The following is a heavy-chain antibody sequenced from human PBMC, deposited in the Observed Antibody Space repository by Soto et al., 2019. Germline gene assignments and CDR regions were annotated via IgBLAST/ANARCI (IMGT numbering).Heavy chain of an antibody. CDR3: ARDTPYEGMDV. CDR1: GFTFSSYD. D-gene: IGHD3-3*01. CDR2: IGTAGDP. J-gene: IGHJ6*02. V-gene: IGHV3-13*05. Sequence: GGSLRLSCAASGFTFSSYDMHWVRQATGKGLEWVSAIGTAGDPYYPGSVKGRLTISRENAKNSLYLQMNSLRAGDTAVYYCARDTPYEGMDVWGQGTTVTVSS.